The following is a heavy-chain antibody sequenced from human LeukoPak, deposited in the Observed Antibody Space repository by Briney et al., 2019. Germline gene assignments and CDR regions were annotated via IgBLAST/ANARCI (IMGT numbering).Heavy chain of an antibody. D-gene: IGHD3-10*01. CDR3: AREGFGELPDY. Sequence: SVKVSCKASVYIFTGYYMHCVREAPGHGREWMGWMNTTSSGTNYAQTLQGRVTMTKDTSISTPCMQRSGLRSDGTAGRYFAREGFGELPDYWGQGTLVTVSS. J-gene: IGHJ4*02. CDR2: MNTTSSGT. V-gene: IGHV1-2*02. CDR1: VYIFTGYY.